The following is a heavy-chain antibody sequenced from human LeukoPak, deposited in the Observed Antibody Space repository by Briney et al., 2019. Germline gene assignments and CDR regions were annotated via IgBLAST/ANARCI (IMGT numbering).Heavy chain of an antibody. CDR3: ARGVSVNVLRFLEWLSPYYFDY. V-gene: IGHV3-21*01. CDR1: GFTFSTYT. J-gene: IGHJ4*02. CDR2: ISSSSSFI. D-gene: IGHD3-3*01. Sequence: PGGSLRLSCAASGFTFSTYTMSWVRQAPGKGLEWVSSISSSSSFIYYADSVKGRFTISRDNARNSLYLQMNSLRAEDTAVYYCARGVSVNVLRFLEWLSPYYFDYWGQGTLVTVSS.